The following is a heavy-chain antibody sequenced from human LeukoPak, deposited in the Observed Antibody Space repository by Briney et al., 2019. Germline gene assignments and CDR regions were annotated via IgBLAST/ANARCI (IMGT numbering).Heavy chain of an antibody. V-gene: IGHV3-23*01. CDR1: GFTFSNYA. CDR2: ISGNGGDT. D-gene: IGHD2-15*01. Sequence: GGSLRLSCTASGFTFSNYAINWVRQAPGKGLEWVSVISGNGGDTYYADSVKGRFTISRDNSKNTVYLQMNSLRAEDTAVYYCAKGRSSGGSCVNYWGQGTLVSVSS. J-gene: IGHJ4*02. CDR3: AKGRSSGGSCVNY.